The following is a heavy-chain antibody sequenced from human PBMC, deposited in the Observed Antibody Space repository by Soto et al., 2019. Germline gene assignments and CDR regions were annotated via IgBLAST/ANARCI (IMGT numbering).Heavy chain of an antibody. Sequence: QVHLVQSGAEVKKPGASVKVSCKGSGYTFTSYGITWVRQAPGQGLEWMGWISARNGDTYYAQKPQRRDTVTRDTSTSTAYVELRSLRSDDTAVYYCARGRYGDYWGQGALVTVSS. V-gene: IGHV1-18*01. CDR1: GYTFTSYG. CDR2: ISARNGDT. J-gene: IGHJ4*02. CDR3: ARGRYGDY. D-gene: IGHD1-1*01.